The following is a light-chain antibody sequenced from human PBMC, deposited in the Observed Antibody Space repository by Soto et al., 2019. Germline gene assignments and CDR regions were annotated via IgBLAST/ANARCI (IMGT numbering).Light chain of an antibody. Sequence: EIVLTQSPGTLSLSPGERATLSCRASQSVSSSYLAWYQQKPGQAPRLIMYGASSRATGIPDRLSGSGSGTDFTLTISRLEPEDFAVYYCKQYNSPPYTFGQGTRLEIK. CDR3: KQYNSPPYT. CDR2: GAS. CDR1: QSVSSSY. J-gene: IGKJ2*01. V-gene: IGKV3-20*01.